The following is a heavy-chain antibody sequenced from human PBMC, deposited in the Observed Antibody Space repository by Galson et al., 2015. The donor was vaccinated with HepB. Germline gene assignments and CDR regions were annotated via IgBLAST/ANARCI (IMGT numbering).Heavy chain of an antibody. CDR1: GGTFSRYT. V-gene: IGHV1-69*13. J-gene: IGHJ4*02. CDR3: WREGIAAATNPVDY. Sequence: SVKVSCKASGGTFSRYTISWVRQAPGQGLEWMGGITPIFGTANYAQKFQGRVTITADESTSTAYMELSSLRSDDTAVYYCWREGIAAATNPVDYWGQGTLVTVSS. CDR2: ITPIFGTA. D-gene: IGHD6-13*01.